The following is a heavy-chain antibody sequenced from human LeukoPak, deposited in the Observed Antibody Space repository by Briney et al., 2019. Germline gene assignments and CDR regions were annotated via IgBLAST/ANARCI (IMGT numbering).Heavy chain of an antibody. V-gene: IGHV3-43*01. CDR2: NIWDGTTT. CDR3: ARDTLGEGEDANYAVYYFDY. D-gene: IGHD4/OR15-4a*01. CDR1: GFTFDDYT. J-gene: IGHJ4*02. Sequence: GGSLRLSCVASGFTFDDYTRHWARQAPGKGLELVSLNIWDGTTTYYADSVKGRFSISRDNGKNSLNLQMNSLRADDTAFYYCARDTLGEGEDANYAVYYFDYWGQGTVVTASS.